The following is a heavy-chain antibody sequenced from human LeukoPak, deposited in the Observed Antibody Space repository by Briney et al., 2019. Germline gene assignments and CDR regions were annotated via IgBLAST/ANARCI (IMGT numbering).Heavy chain of an antibody. CDR1: GGSISSYY. CDR2: IYYSGST. V-gene: IGHV4-59*08. Sequence: SETLSLTCTVSGGSISSYYWSWIRQPPGKGLEWIGYIYYSGSTNYNPSLKSRVTISVDTSKNQFSLKLSSVTAADTAVYYCARHWYYYDSSGYLDYWGQGTLVTVSS. CDR3: ARHWYYYDSSGYLDY. J-gene: IGHJ4*02. D-gene: IGHD3-22*01.